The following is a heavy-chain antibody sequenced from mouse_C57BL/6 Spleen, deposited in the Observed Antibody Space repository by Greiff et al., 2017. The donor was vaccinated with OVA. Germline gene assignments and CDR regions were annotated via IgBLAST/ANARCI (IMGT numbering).Heavy chain of an antibody. Sequence: QVQLKQPGAELVMPGASVKLSCKASGYTFTSYWMHWVKQRPGQGLEWIGEIDPSDSYTNYNQKFKGKSTLTVDKSSSTAYMQLSSLTSEDSAVYYCARGLRGSYWYFDVWGTGTTVTVSS. CDR1: GYTFTSYW. J-gene: IGHJ1*03. D-gene: IGHD2-4*01. CDR3: ARGLRGSYWYFDV. V-gene: IGHV1-69*01. CDR2: IDPSDSYT.